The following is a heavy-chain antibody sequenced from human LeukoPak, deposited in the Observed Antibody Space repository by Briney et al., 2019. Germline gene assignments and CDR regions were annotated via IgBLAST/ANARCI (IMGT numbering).Heavy chain of an antibody. Sequence: GESLKISCKGSGYSFTSYWIGWVRQMPGKGLEWMGIIYPGDSDIRYSPSFQGQITITVDKSISTAYLQWSSLKASDTAMYYCTRHGLPLYYYYMDVWGKGTTVTVSS. CDR3: TRHGLPLYYYYMDV. CDR1: GYSFTSYW. J-gene: IGHJ6*03. CDR2: IYPGDSDI. V-gene: IGHV5-51*01.